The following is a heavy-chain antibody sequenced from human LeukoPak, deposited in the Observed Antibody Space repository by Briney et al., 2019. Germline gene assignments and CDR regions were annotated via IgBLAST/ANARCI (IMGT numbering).Heavy chain of an antibody. CDR1: GFTFSSYA. J-gene: IGHJ4*02. CDR2: ISGSGGST. D-gene: IGHD3-10*01. CDR3: AKSPVLLWFGDNLFDY. Sequence: PGGSLRLSCAASGFTFSSYAMSWVRQAPGKGLEWVSAISGSGGSTYYADSVKGRFTISRDNSKNTLYLQMNSLRAEDTAVYYCAKSPVLLWFGDNLFDYWGQGTLVTVSS. V-gene: IGHV3-23*01.